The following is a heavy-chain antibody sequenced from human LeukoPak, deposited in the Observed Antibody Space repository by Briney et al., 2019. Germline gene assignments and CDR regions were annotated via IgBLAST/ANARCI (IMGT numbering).Heavy chain of an antibody. J-gene: IGHJ4*02. CDR3: VKDLNGTWSFDY. D-gene: IGHD2-8*01. Sequence: GGSLRLSCSASGFTFSACFMHWVRQAPGKGLEYVSSISSNEYDTYYADSVKGRFTISRDNSKNTLFLQMSGLRAEDTAVYYCVKDLNGTWSFDYWGQGTLVTVSS. CDR2: ISSNEYDT. CDR1: GFTFSACF. V-gene: IGHV3-64D*06.